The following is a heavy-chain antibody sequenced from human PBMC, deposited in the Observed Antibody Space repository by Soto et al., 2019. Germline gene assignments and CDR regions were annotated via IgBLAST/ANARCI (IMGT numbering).Heavy chain of an antibody. CDR2: IYPGDSDT. CDR3: ARTYYYDSSGYNYGMDV. CDR1: GYSFTSYW. J-gene: IGHJ6*02. Sequence: PGESLKISCKGSGYSFTSYWIGWVRQMPGKDLEWMGIIYPGDSDTRYSPSFQGQVTISADKSISTAYLQWSSLKASDTAMYYCARTYYYDSSGYNYGMDVWGQGTTVTVSS. D-gene: IGHD3-22*01. V-gene: IGHV5-51*01.